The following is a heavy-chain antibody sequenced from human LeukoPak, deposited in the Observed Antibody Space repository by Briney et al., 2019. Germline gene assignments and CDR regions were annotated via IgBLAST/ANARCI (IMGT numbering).Heavy chain of an antibody. Sequence: GGSLRLSCAASGFTVSSNYMSWVRQAPGQGLEWVSVIYSGGSTYYADSVKGRFTISRDNAKNSLYLQMNSLRAEDTAVYYCAREFDYGDYMDYWGQGTLVTVSA. D-gene: IGHD4-17*01. J-gene: IGHJ4*02. CDR1: GFTVSSNY. V-gene: IGHV3-53*01. CDR3: AREFDYGDYMDY. CDR2: IYSGGST.